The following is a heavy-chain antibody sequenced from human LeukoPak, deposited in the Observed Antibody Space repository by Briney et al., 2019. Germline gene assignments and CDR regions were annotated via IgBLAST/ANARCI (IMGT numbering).Heavy chain of an antibody. D-gene: IGHD3-10*01. J-gene: IGHJ5*02. Sequence: PSETLSLTCTVSGGSISSSSYYWGWIRQPPGKGLEWIGSIYYSGSTYYNPSLKSRVTISVDTSKNQFSLKLSSVTAADTAVYYCASGLWFGDPSGWFDPWGQGTLVTVSS. CDR1: GGSISSSSYY. CDR3: ASGLWFGDPSGWFDP. V-gene: IGHV4-39*07. CDR2: IYYSGST.